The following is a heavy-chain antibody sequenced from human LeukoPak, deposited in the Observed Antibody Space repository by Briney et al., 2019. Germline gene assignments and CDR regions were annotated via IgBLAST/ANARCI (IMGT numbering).Heavy chain of an antibody. CDR1: GYTFTSYG. CDR3: ARNVEAMVRGWHYYYYGMDV. J-gene: IGHJ6*02. D-gene: IGHD3-10*01. V-gene: IGHV1-18*01. CDR2: ISAYNGNT. Sequence: ASVKVSCKASGYTFTSYGISWVRQAPGQGLEWMGWISAYNGNTNYAQKLQGRVTMTTDTSTSTAYMELRSLRSDDTAVYYCARNVEAMVRGWHYYYYGMDVWGQGTTVTVSS.